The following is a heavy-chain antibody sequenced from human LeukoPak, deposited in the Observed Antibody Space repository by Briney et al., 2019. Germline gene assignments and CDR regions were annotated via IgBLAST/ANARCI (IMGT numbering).Heavy chain of an antibody. D-gene: IGHD2-21*01. J-gene: IGHJ6*03. Sequence: GGSLRLSCTASGFRFGGYSIHWVRQAPGKGLEWLSYISVSGTIHADSVMGRVTVSRDNAKNSLYLQMNSLRAEDTAVYYCARIRGRTLPISYMDVCGKGTTVTASS. CDR2: ISVSGT. CDR3: ARIRGRTLPISYMDV. V-gene: IGHV3-48*04. CDR1: GFRFGGYS.